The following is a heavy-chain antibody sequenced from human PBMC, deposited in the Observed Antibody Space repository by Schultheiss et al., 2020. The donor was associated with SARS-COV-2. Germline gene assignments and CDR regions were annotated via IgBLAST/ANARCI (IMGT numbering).Heavy chain of an antibody. CDR2: INHSGST. D-gene: IGHD6-13*01. J-gene: IGHJ4*02. V-gene: IGHV4-34*01. CDR3: ARVGRAAAGISRADY. Sequence: SQTLSLTCAVYGGSFSGYYWSWIRQPPGKGLEWIGEINHSGSTNYNPSLKSRVTISVDTSKNQFSLKLSSVTAADTAVYYCARVGRAAAGISRADYWGQGTLVTVSS. CDR1: GGSFSGYY.